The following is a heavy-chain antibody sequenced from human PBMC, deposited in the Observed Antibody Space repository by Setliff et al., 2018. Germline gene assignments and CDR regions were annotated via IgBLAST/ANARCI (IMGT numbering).Heavy chain of an antibody. CDR3: ARHYGGGYKHFDY. CDR1: GASINSSTFF. CDR2: IYYSGSS. J-gene: IGHJ4*02. V-gene: IGHV4-39*01. Sequence: SETLSLTCIVSGASINSSTFFWGWIRQPPGKGLEWIGSIYYSGSSYYNPSLKSRLTISVDTSKNLFSLKLSSVTTADTAVYYCARHYGGGYKHFDYWGQGTLVTVSS. D-gene: IGHD5-12*01.